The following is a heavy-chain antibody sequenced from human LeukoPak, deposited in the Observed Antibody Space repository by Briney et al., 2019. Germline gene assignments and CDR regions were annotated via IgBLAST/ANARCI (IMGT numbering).Heavy chain of an antibody. CDR1: GFTFSRFA. J-gene: IGHJ4*02. D-gene: IGHD2-15*01. CDR3: VHQIIVRVY. V-gene: IGHV3-64D*06. Sequence: GGSLRVSSSAPGFTFSRFAMHWVRQAPGKGLEYLSGIGSNGRSTHNADSVKGRFTISRDNSKNTLFLQMTSLRAEDTAVYYSVHQIIVRVYWSQGTLVTVSS. CDR2: IGSNGRST.